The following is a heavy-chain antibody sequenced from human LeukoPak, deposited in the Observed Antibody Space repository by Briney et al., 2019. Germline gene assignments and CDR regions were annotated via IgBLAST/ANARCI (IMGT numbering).Heavy chain of an antibody. V-gene: IGHV3-7*01. CDR3: ARASMVRGNRMDV. CDR2: IKQDGSEK. Sequence: GGSLRLSCAASGFTFSSYAMSWVRQAPGKGLEWVANIKQDGSEKYYVDSVKGRFTISRDNAKNSLYLQVNSLRAEDTAVYYCARASMVRGNRMDVWGQGTTVTVSS. CDR1: GFTFSSYA. D-gene: IGHD3-10*01. J-gene: IGHJ6*02.